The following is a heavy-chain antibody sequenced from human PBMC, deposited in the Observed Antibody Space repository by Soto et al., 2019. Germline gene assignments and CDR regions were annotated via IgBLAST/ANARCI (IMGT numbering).Heavy chain of an antibody. Sequence: GESLKISCTGSGFSFTNYWISWVLQMPGKGLEWMGNIDPVDSYANYSPSFQGHVTFSVDTSISTAYLQWSSLKASDTAMYFCARIESIARNWFDPWGQGTLVTVSS. D-gene: IGHD6-13*01. V-gene: IGHV5-10-1*01. CDR1: GFSFTNYW. CDR3: ARIESIARNWFDP. J-gene: IGHJ5*02. CDR2: IDPVDSYA.